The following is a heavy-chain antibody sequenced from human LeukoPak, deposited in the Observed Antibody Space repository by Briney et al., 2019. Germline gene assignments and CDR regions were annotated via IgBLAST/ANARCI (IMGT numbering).Heavy chain of an antibody. V-gene: IGHV3-9*03. CDR3: AKDQYYYDSSGLDY. D-gene: IGHD3-22*01. Sequence: GGSLRLSCAASGFTFDDYAMHWVRQAPGKGLEWVSGISWNSGSIGYADSVKGRFTISRDNAKNSLYLQMNSLRAEDMALYYCAKDQYYYDSSGLDYWGQGTLVTVSS. CDR2: ISWNSGSI. CDR1: GFTFDDYA. J-gene: IGHJ4*02.